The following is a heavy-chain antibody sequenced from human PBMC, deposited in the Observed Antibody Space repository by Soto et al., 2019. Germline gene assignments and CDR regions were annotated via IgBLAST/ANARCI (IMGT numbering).Heavy chain of an antibody. CDR1: GGSISSGGYY. J-gene: IGHJ6*02. D-gene: IGHD4-4*01. V-gene: IGHV4-31*03. Sequence: PSETLSLTCTVSGGSISSGGYYWSWIRQHPGKGLEWIGYIYYSGSTYYNPSLKSRVSISVDTSKNQFSLKLSSVTAADTAVYYCARSVETVTTSYYYYGMDVWGQGTTVTVS. CDR3: ARSVETVTTSYYYYGMDV. CDR2: IYYSGST.